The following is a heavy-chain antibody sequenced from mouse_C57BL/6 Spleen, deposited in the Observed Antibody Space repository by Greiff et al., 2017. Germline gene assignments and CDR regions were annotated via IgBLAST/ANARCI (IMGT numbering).Heavy chain of an antibody. CDR2: INPSTGGT. V-gene: IGHV1-42*01. Sequence: VQLQQSGPELVKPGASVKISCKASGYSFTGYYMNWVKQSPEKSLEWIGEINPSTGGTTYNQKFKAKATLTVDKSSSTAYMQLKSLTSEDSAVYYCARSYYGSSDRYFDVWGTGTTVTVSS. D-gene: IGHD1-1*01. J-gene: IGHJ1*03. CDR1: GYSFTGYY. CDR3: ARSYYGSSDRYFDV.